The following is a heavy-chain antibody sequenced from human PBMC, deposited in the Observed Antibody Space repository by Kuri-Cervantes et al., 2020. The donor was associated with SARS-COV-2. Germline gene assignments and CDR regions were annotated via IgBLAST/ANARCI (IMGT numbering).Heavy chain of an antibody. D-gene: IGHD3-3*01. CDR3: ARANYDFWSGSREGWFDP. CDR1: GGSFSGYY. Sequence: SETLSLTCAVYGGSFSGYYWSWIRQPPGKGLEWIGEINHSGSTNYNPSLKSRVTISVDTSKNQFPLKLSSVTAADTAVYYCARANYDFWSGSREGWFDPWGQGTLVTVSS. V-gene: IGHV4-34*01. J-gene: IGHJ5*02. CDR2: INHSGST.